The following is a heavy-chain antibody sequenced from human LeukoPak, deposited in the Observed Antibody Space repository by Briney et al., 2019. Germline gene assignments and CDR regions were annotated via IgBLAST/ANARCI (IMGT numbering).Heavy chain of an antibody. CDR1: GGSFSGYY. D-gene: IGHD3-22*01. CDR2: INHSGST. Sequence: SETLSLTCAVYGGSFSGYYWSWIRQPPGKGLEWIGEINHSGSTNYNPSLKSRVTISVDKSKNQFSLKLSSVAAADTAVYYCARVSYYDSSGNRGAFDYWGQGTLVTVSS. CDR3: ARVSYYDSSGNRGAFDY. J-gene: IGHJ4*02. V-gene: IGHV4-34*01.